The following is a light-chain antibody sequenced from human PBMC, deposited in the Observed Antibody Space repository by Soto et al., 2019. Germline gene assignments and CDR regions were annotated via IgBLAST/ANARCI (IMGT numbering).Light chain of an antibody. Sequence: QSVLTQPPSVSAAPRQRVTISCSGSSSNIGNNAVNWYQQLPGKAPKLLIYFDDLLPSGVSNRFSGSKSGTSASLAISGLQSEDEADYYCAAWHGSLNAYVFGTGTKLTVL. CDR1: SSNIGNNA. V-gene: IGLV1-36*01. CDR2: FDD. CDR3: AAWHGSLNAYV. J-gene: IGLJ1*01.